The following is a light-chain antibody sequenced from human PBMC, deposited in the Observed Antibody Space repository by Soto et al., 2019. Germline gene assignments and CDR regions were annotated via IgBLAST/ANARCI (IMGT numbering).Light chain of an antibody. J-gene: IGLJ2*01. CDR1: SSDVGGYNY. CDR2: EVT. CDR3: NSYTSTSTLVI. Sequence: QAASVSGFPGQSITISCTGTSSDVGGYNYVSWYRQHPGKAPKLLIYEVTNRPSGVSDRFYGSKSGNTASLTISGLQADDEADYYCNSYTSTSTLVIFGGGTKLTVL. V-gene: IGLV2-14*01.